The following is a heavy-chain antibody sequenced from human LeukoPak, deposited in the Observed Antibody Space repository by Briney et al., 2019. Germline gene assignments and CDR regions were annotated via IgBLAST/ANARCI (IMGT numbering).Heavy chain of an antibody. V-gene: IGHV3-23*01. CDR1: GFTFSSYG. CDR3: AKALTYYYYYMDV. D-gene: IGHD4/OR15-4a*01. J-gene: IGHJ6*03. CDR2: ISGSGGST. Sequence: PGGTLRLSCAPSGFTFSSYGMSWVRQAPGKGLEWVSAISGSGGSTYYADSVKGRFTISRDNSKNTLYLQMNSLRAEDTAVYYCAKALTYYYYYMDVWGKGTTVTISS.